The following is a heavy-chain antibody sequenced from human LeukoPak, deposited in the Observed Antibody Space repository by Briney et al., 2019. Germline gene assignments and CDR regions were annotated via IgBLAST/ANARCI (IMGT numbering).Heavy chain of an antibody. J-gene: IGHJ4*02. Sequence: SETLSLTCTVSGGSISNYYWSWIRQPPGKRLEWIGYIFSSGSTKYNPSLKSQVTISLDTSKDQFSLKLSSVTAADTAVYYCARIGGDGYNCDYWGQGTLVTVSS. CDR1: GGSISNYY. V-gene: IGHV4-59*01. CDR3: ARIGGDGYNCDY. CDR2: IFSSGST. D-gene: IGHD5-24*01.